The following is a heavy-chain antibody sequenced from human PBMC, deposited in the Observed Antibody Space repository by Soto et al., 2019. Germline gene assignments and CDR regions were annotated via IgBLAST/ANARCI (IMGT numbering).Heavy chain of an antibody. J-gene: IGHJ3*02. CDR3: ARESAQQWLVHDAFDT. CDR2: IWYDGSNK. Sequence: GGSLRLSCAASGFTFSSYGMHWVRQAPGKGLEWVAVIWYDGSNKYYADSVKGRFTISRDNSKNTLYLQMNSLRAEDTAVYYCARESAQQWLVHDAFDTWGQGTMVTVSS. CDR1: GFTFSSYG. V-gene: IGHV3-33*01. D-gene: IGHD6-19*01.